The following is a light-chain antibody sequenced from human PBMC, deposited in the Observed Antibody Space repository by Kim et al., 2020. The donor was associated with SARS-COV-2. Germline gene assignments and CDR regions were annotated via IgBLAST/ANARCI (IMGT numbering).Light chain of an antibody. CDR1: ILRTYF. CDR2: GKN. Sequence: ALGRTVRITCLGDILRTYFPSWYQQKPRQAPVLVIYGKNTRPSGIPDRISGSFSGNTASLTITGTQAEDEADYYCASRDSSGDHLLFGGGTQLTVL. J-gene: IGLJ3*02. CDR3: ASRDSSGDHLL. V-gene: IGLV3-19*01.